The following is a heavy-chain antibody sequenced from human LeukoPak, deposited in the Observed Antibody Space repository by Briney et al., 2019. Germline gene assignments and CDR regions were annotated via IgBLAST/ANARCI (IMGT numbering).Heavy chain of an antibody. D-gene: IGHD6-19*01. J-gene: IGHJ4*02. CDR1: GFTFSNYG. V-gene: IGHV3-23*01. CDR3: AKDLLPVAANW. Sequence: GGSLRLSCAASGFTFSNYGIHWVRQAPGKGLEWVSSVSTSGVGTYYSDSVKGRFTISRDNSKNTLYLQMNSLRAEDTALYYCAKDLLPVAANWWGQGTLVTVSS. CDR2: VSTSGVGT.